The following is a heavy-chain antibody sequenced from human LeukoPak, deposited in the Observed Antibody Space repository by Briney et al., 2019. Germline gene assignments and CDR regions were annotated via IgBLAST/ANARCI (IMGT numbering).Heavy chain of an antibody. CDR1: GGSISSSSYY. Sequence: SETLSLTCTVSGGSISSSSYYWGWIRQPPGKGLEWIGSIYYTGSTYYNPSLKSRVTISVDTSKNQFSLKLSSVTAADTAVYYYARVPGRWLHSYFDYWGQGTLVTVSS. CDR3: ARVPGRWLHSYFDY. CDR2: IYYTGST. V-gene: IGHV4-39*07. J-gene: IGHJ4*02. D-gene: IGHD5-24*01.